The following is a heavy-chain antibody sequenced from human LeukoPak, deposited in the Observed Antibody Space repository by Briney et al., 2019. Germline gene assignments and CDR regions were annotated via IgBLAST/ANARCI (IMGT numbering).Heavy chain of an antibody. CDR3: ARDRTVGATNGDYFDY. J-gene: IGHJ4*02. D-gene: IGHD1-26*01. CDR2: IFYSGTT. Sequence: PSETLSLTCTVSGGSISSSSYYWGWSRQPPGKGLEWIGNIFYSGTTYYNPSLMSRVTISVDTSKNQFSLKLSSVTAADTAVYYCARDRTVGATNGDYFDYWGQGTLVTVAS. V-gene: IGHV4-39*07. CDR1: GGSISSSSYY.